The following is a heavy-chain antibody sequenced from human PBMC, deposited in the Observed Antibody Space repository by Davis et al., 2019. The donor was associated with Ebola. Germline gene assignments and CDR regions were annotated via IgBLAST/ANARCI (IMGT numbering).Heavy chain of an antibody. D-gene: IGHD2/OR15-2a*01. CDR2: IRSKANSYAT. V-gene: IGHV3-73*01. CDR1: GFTFSGSA. Sequence: PGGSLRLSCAASGFTFSGSAMHWVRQASGKGLEWAGRIRSKANSYATAYAASVKGRFTISRDDSKNTAYLQMNSLKTEDTAVYYCTATRSNFDYWGQGTLVTVSS. CDR3: TATRSNFDY. J-gene: IGHJ4*02.